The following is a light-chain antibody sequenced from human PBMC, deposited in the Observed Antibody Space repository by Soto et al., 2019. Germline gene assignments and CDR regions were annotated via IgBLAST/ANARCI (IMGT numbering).Light chain of an antibody. J-gene: IGLJ1*01. CDR2: EDT. V-gene: IGLV2-8*01. CDR3: SAHAGSNNYV. Sequence: QSALTQPPSASGSPGQSVTVSCAGTSRDVGAYSSVAWYQQHPGKAPKLIIYEDTKRPSGVPDRFSGARSGNTAFLTVSGLQADDEADYYCSAHAGSNNYVFGTGTKVTVL. CDR1: SRDVGAYSS.